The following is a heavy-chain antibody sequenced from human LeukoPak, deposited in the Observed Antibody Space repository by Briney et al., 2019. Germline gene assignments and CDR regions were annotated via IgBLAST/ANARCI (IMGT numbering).Heavy chain of an antibody. CDR3: ARDPDSYGYLYYFDS. D-gene: IGHD5-18*01. J-gene: IGHJ4*02. V-gene: IGHV1-3*01. CDR2: INAGNGNT. Sequence: GASVKVSCKASGCTFSNYAMHWVRQAPGQRLEWMGWINAGNGNTKYSQKFQGRVTITRDTSASTAYMELSSLRSEDTAVYYCARDPDSYGYLYYFDSWGQGTLVTVSS. CDR1: GCTFSNYA.